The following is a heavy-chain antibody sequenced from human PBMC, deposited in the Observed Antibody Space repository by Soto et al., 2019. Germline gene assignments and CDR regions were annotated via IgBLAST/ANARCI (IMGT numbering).Heavy chain of an antibody. CDR1: GFTFSNAW. CDR3: TFILGGGY. V-gene: IGHV3-15*01. CDR2: IKSKIDGGTT. D-gene: IGHD1-26*01. J-gene: IGHJ4*02. Sequence: EVQLVESGGGLVKPGGSLRLSCAASGFTFSNAWMSWVRQAPGKGLEWVGRIKSKIDGGTTDYAAPVKGRFTLSRDDLKKTVYLQMNSLKTEDTALYHCTFILGGGYWGQGTLVTVSS.